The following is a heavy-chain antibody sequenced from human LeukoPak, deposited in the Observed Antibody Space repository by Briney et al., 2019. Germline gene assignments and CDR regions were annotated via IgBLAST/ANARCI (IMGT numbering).Heavy chain of an antibody. CDR3: AKANEYSSGWYYY. CDR2: ISGGASST. J-gene: IGHJ4*02. Sequence: AGGSLRLSCAASGFNFNVFDMTWVRQAPGKGLEWVSGISGGASSTYYADSVKGRFTISRDNSKNTLYLQMNSLTAEDTAVYFCAKANEYSSGWYYYWGQGTLVTVSS. CDR1: GFNFNVFD. D-gene: IGHD6-19*01. V-gene: IGHV3-23*01.